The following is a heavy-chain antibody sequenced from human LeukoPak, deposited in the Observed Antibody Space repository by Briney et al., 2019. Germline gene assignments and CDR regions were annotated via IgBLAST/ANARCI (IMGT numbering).Heavy chain of an antibody. D-gene: IGHD6-13*01. V-gene: IGHV4-59*01. J-gene: IGHJ4*02. CDR1: GGSISSYD. CDR2: IYYSGTT. CDR3: ARGVYIAAAQYGY. Sequence: SETLSLTCTVSGGSISSYDWSWIRQPPGKGLEWIGYIYYSGTTNYNPSLKSRVTISVDTSKNQFSLKLSSVTAADTAVYYCARGVYIAAAQYGYWGQGTLVTVSP.